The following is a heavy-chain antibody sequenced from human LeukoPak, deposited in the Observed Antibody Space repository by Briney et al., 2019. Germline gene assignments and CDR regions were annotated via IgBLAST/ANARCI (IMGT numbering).Heavy chain of an antibody. J-gene: IGHJ4*02. CDR2: IYTSGST. D-gene: IGHD3-16*01. CDR1: GGSIGSYY. CDR3: ARHWGSYHFDY. V-gene: IGHV4-4*09. Sequence: SETLSLTCTVSGGSIGSYYWSWIRQPPGKGLEWIGYIYTSGSTNYNPSLKSRVTISVDTSKNQFSLKLSSVTAADTAVYYCARHWGSYHFDYWGQGTLVTVSS.